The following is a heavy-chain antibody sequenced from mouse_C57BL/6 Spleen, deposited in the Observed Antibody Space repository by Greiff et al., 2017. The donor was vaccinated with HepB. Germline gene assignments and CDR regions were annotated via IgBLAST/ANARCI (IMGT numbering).Heavy chain of an antibody. V-gene: IGHV1-64*01. CDR1: GYTFTSYW. CDR3: AREGLLLRSLYFDY. CDR2: IHPNSGST. J-gene: IGHJ2*01. Sequence: VQLQQPGAELVKPGASVKLSCKASGYTFTSYWMHWVKQRPGQGLEWIGMIHPNSGSTNYNEKFKSKATLTVDKSSSTAYMQLSSLTSEDSAVYYCAREGLLLRSLYFDYWGQGTTLTVSS. D-gene: IGHD1-1*01.